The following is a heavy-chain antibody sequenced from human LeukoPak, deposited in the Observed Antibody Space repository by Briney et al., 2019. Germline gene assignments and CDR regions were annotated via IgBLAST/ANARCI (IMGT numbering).Heavy chain of an antibody. Sequence: GGSLRLSCAASGFTFSSYSMNWVRQAPGKGLEWASSISSSSSYIYYADSVKGRFTISRDNAKNSLYLQMNSLRAEDTAVYYCARAPKAPTTVTTPFDYWGQGTLVTVSS. J-gene: IGHJ4*02. CDR3: ARAPKAPTTVTTPFDY. V-gene: IGHV3-21*01. CDR1: GFTFSSYS. CDR2: ISSSSSYI. D-gene: IGHD4-17*01.